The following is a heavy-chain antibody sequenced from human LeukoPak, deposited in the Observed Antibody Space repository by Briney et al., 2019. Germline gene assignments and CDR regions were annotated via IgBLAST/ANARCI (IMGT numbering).Heavy chain of an antibody. V-gene: IGHV4-34*01. CDR1: GRSFSGYY. CDR3: ARTLVIAAHYFDY. Sequence: SETLSLTCAVYGRSFSGYYWSWIRQPPGKGLEWIGEINHSGSTNYNPSLKSRVTISVDTSKNQFSLKLSSVTAADTAVYYCARTLVIAAHYFDYWGQGTLVTVSS. D-gene: IGHD6-13*01. J-gene: IGHJ4*02. CDR2: INHSGST.